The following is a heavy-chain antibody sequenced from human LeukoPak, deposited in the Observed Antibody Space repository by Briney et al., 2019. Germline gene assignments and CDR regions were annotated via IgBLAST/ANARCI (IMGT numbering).Heavy chain of an antibody. V-gene: IGHV3-7*03. CDR2: IKQDRSDT. CDR3: TRAVLGTSWSSDS. Sequence: IKQDRSDTYYVDSVKGRFTISRDNAKNSLYLQMNSLRVGDTAVYYCTRAVLGTSWSSDSWGQGAPVTVSS. D-gene: IGHD6-13*01. J-gene: IGHJ4*02.